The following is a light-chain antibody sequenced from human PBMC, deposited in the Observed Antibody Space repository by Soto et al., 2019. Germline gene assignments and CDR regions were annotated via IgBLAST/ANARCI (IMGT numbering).Light chain of an antibody. J-gene: IGLJ3*02. CDR3: CSYAGSSSWV. V-gene: IGLV2-23*02. Sequence: QSVLTQPASVSGPPGQSITISFTGTSSDVGSYNLVSWYQQHPGKAPKLMIYEVSKRPSGVSNRFSGSKSGNTASLTISGLQAEDEADYYCCSYAGSSSWVFGGGTKLTVL. CDR2: EVS. CDR1: SSDVGSYNL.